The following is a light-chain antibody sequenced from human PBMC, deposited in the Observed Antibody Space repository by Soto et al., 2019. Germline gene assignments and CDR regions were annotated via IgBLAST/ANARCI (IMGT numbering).Light chain of an antibody. CDR3: QQYNSYSPLT. CDR2: DAS. CDR1: QSISSS. J-gene: IGKJ4*01. V-gene: IGKV1-5*01. Sequence: DIQMTQSPSTLSASVGDRVTITCRASQSISSSLAWYQQKPGKAPKLLIYDASSLESGVPSRFSGSGSGTEFTLTISSLQPDDFATYYCQQYNSYSPLTFGGGTKVEIK.